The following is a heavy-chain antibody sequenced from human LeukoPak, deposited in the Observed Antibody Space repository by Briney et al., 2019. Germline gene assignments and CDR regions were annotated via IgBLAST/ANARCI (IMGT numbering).Heavy chain of an antibody. D-gene: IGHD6-6*01. J-gene: IGHJ4*02. Sequence: ASVKVSCKASGGTFSSYAISWVRQAPRQGLEWMGGIIPIFGTANYAQKFQGRVTITADESTSTAYMELSSLRSEDTAVYYCARDLEYSSSFAHGVFDYWGQGTLVTVSS. CDR3: ARDLEYSSSFAHGVFDY. V-gene: IGHV1-69*01. CDR1: GGTFSSYA. CDR2: IIPIFGTA.